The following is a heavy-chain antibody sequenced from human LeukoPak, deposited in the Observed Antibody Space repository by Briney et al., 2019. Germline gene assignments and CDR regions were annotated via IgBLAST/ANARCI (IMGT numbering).Heavy chain of an antibody. J-gene: IGHJ5*02. CDR2: MNPNSGNT. CDR3: ARDDTNYDSKNWFDP. Sequence: ASVKVSCKTSGYTFTSYDINWVRQATGQGLEWMGWMNPNSGNTGYAQKFQDRVTMTRNTSISTAYMELSRLRSDDTAVYYCARDDTNYDSKNWFDPWGQGTLVTVSS. CDR1: GYTFTSYD. V-gene: IGHV1-8*01. D-gene: IGHD3-22*01.